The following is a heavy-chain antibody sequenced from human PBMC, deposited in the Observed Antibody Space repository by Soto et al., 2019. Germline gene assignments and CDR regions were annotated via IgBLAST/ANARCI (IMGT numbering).Heavy chain of an antibody. CDR2: IYCNDDK. J-gene: IGHJ4*02. V-gene: IGHV2-5*01. CDR1: GFSLSTSGVG. CDR3: AHSRRTLARYIGARTYYFDY. Sequence: QITLKESGPTLVKPTQTLTLTCTFSGFSLSTSGVGVGWIRHPPGNALEWLALIYCNDDKSYSPSLKSRLTITKDTSTNQVVITMTNMDPLDTATYYCAHSRRTLARYIGARTYYFDYWGQGTLVTVSS. D-gene: IGHD6-6*01.